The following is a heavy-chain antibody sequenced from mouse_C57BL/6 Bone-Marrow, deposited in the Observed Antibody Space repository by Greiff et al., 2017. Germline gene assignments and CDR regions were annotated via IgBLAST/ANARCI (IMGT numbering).Heavy chain of an antibody. Sequence: QVQLQQSGPELVKPGASVKISCKASGYAFSSSWLNWVKQRPGKGLEWIGRIYPGDGDTNYNGKFKGKATLTADKSSSTAYMQLSSLTSEDSAVFLCAGKIYYYGYFDVWGTGTTVTVSS. J-gene: IGHJ1*03. CDR1: GYAFSSSW. D-gene: IGHD1-1*01. CDR3: AGKIYYYGYFDV. V-gene: IGHV1-82*01. CDR2: IYPGDGDT.